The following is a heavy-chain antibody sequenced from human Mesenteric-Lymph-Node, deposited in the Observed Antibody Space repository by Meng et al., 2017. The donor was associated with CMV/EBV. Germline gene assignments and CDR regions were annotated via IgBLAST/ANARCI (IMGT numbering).Heavy chain of an antibody. Sequence: GGSLRLSCAASGFTFSSYAMSWVRQAPGKGLEWVSGISGSGGSTYYADSVKGRFPISRDNSKDTLFLQMNSLRAEDTAVYYCAKGSSQAAARQGLGYWGQGALVTVSS. CDR2: ISGSGGST. CDR1: GFTFSSYA. V-gene: IGHV3-23*01. D-gene: IGHD6-13*01. J-gene: IGHJ4*02. CDR3: AKGSSQAAARQGLGY.